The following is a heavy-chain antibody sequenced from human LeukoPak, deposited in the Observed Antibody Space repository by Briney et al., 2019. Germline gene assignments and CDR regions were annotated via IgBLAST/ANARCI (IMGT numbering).Heavy chain of an antibody. CDR1: GFSFRSYS. J-gene: IGHJ4*02. CDR3: ARRASGDSDY. CDR2: ISGSSSYI. D-gene: IGHD7-27*01. V-gene: IGHV3-21*01. Sequence: GGSLRLSCAASGFSFRSYSMNWVRQAPGKGLEWVSSISGSSSYIYYADSVKGRFTISRDNAKNSLYLQMNSLRAEDTAVYYCARRASGDSDYWGQGTLVTVSS.